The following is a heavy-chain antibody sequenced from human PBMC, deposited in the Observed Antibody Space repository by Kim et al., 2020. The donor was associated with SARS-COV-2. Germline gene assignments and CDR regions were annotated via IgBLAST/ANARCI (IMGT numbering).Heavy chain of an antibody. CDR3: ARRIAAADPYYYYYGMDV. V-gene: IGHV4-59*13. Sequence: SETLSLTCTVSGGSISSYYWSWIRQPPGKGLEWIGYIYYSGSTNYNPSLKSRVTISVDTSKNQFSLKLSSVTAADTAVYYCARRIAAADPYYYYYGMDVWGQGTTVTVSS. CDR2: IYYSGST. D-gene: IGHD6-13*01. CDR1: GGSISSYY. J-gene: IGHJ6*02.